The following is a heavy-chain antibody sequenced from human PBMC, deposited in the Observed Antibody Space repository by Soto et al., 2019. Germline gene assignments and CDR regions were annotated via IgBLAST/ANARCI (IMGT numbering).Heavy chain of an antibody. CDR1: GGSIGSYY. CDR3: ARAGGYGSGWLY. V-gene: IGHV4-59*01. J-gene: IGHJ4*02. CDR2: ISYSGNT. Sequence: QVQLQESGPGLVKPSETLSLTCSVSGGSIGSYYWNWIRQPPGKGLEWIGYISYSGNTNYNPSLKSRITISVDTSKNQFSLKLTSMTAADTAVYYCARAGGYGSGWLYWGQGALVTVSS. D-gene: IGHD6-19*01.